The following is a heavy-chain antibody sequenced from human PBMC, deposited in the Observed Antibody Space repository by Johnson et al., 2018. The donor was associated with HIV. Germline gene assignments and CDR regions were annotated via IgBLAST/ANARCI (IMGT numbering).Heavy chain of an antibody. V-gene: IGHV3-7*01. CDR3: ARDGRNGRAAAEPAAFDI. D-gene: IGHD6-13*01. CDR1: GFTFSTYW. Sequence: VQLVESGGGLVQPGGSLRLSCAASGFTFSTYWMTWVRQAPGKGLEWVADIKHDGSEKYYVGSVKGRFTISRDNAKNSLYLQMNSLRAEDTAGYYCARDGRNGRAAAEPAAFDIWGQGTMVTVSS. J-gene: IGHJ3*02. CDR2: IKHDGSEK.